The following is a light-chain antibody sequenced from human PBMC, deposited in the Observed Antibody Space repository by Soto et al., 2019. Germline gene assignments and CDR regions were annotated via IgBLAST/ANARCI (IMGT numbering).Light chain of an antibody. J-gene: IGKJ1*01. CDR2: GAS. CDR3: QHYYSWPWT. V-gene: IGKV3-15*01. Sequence: EIVMTQSPATLSVSPGERATLSCRASQSVSSNLAWYQQKPGQAPRLLIYGASTRATGIPARFSGSGSGTQFTLTISSLQSEDSALYYCQHYYSWPWTFGQGTKVDIK. CDR1: QSVSSN.